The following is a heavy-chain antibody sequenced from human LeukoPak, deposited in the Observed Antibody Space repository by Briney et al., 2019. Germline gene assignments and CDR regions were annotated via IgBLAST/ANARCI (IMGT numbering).Heavy chain of an antibody. CDR3: ARAISGETSGYYYADY. D-gene: IGHD3-22*01. CDR1: GYSFTNYW. V-gene: IGHV5-51*01. J-gene: IGHJ4*02. CDR2: IYPHDSNP. Sequence: GESLKISCKGSGYSFTNYWIGWVRQMPGKGLDWRGIIYPHDSNPRYSPSFQGQVTISADKSISTAYLQWSSLKASDTAMYYCARAISGETSGYYYADYWGQGTLVTVSS.